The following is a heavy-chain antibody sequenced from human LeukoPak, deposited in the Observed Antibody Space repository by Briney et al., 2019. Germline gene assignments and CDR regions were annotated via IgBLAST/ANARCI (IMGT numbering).Heavy chain of an antibody. J-gene: IGHJ6*02. CDR2: IISSSSYI. CDR3: GRDSYCRGIWFGELFRCYYGVDV. D-gene: IGHD3-10*01. CDR1: GFTFSSYS. Sequence: GGSLRLSCAASGFTFSSYSMNWVRQAPGKGLEWVSSIISSSSYIYYADSVKGRFTISRDKAKNSLYLQMNSLRAEDTAVYYCGRDSYCRGIWFGELFRCYYGVDVWGQGTTVTVSS. V-gene: IGHV3-21*01.